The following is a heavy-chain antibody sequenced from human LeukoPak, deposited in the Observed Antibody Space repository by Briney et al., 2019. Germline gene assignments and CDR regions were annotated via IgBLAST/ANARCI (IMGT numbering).Heavy chain of an antibody. CDR3: ARELGLNAFDI. V-gene: IGHV4-59*13. Sequence: SSETLSLTCTVSGGPINSLYWSWIRQPPGKGLERIGYTYHSGSTNYSPSLKSRAAISVDKSKNEFSLTLTSVTAADTAVYYCARELGLNAFDIWGQGTMVVVSS. D-gene: IGHD3-16*01. CDR1: GGPINSLY. CDR2: TYHSGST. J-gene: IGHJ3*02.